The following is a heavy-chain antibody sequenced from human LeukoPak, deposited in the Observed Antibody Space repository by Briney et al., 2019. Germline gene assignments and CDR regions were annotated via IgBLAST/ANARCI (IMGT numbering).Heavy chain of an antibody. CDR2: VSNGGSST. J-gene: IGHJ4*02. D-gene: IGHD3-10*01. Sequence: GGSLRLSCVASGFYFGTYAMSWVRQAPGKGPEWVSTVSNGGSSTYYADSVRGRFTVSRDNSKNTLYLQMNSLRAEDTAVYYCAREPNYGEYGFDYWGQGTLVTVSS. CDR3: AREPNYGEYGFDY. V-gene: IGHV3-23*01. CDR1: GFYFGTYA.